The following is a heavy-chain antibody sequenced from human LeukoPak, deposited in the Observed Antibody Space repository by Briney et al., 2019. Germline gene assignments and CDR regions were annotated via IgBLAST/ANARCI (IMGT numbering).Heavy chain of an antibody. Sequence: PGGSLRLSCVASGFTFSNYAMSWVRQAPGKGLEWVSGISAGGDKTYYRDSVKGRITISRDNSKNTLYLQMDSLRAEDTAIYYCAKSRGSTLFDYWGQGTLVTVSS. CDR1: GFTFSNYA. CDR3: AKSRGSTLFDY. V-gene: IGHV3-23*01. CDR2: ISAGGDKT. D-gene: IGHD1-26*01. J-gene: IGHJ4*02.